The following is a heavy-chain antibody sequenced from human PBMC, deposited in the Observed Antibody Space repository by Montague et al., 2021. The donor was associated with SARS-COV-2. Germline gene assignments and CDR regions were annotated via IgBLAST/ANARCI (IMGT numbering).Heavy chain of an antibody. D-gene: IGHD4-17*01. CDR3: ARGSTVTHY. J-gene: IGHJ4*02. CDR1: GGSFSGYY. Sequence: SEILSLTCAVYGGSFSGYYWSWIRQPPGKGLEWIGEVNHSGSTNYNPSLKSRATISVDTSKNQFSLKLSSVIAADTAVYYCARGSTVTHYWGQGTLVTVSS. CDR2: VNHSGST. V-gene: IGHV4-34*01.